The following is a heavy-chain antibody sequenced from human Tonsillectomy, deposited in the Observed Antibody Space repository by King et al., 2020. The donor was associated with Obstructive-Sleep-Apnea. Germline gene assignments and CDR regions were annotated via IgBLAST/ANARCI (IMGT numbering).Heavy chain of an antibody. J-gene: IGHJ4*02. V-gene: IGHV5-51*01. CDR2: IYPGDSDT. CDR1: GYSFTTYW. CDR3: ARVWAGFTSSLPTTFYYFNY. Sequence: QLVQSGAEVKKPGESLKISCKGSGYSFTTYWIGWVRRMPGKGLEWMGFIYPGDSDTRYSPSFQGQVTISADKSIRTAYLTWSSLKASDTAMYYCARVWAGFTSSLPTTFYYFNYWGQGTLVTVSS. D-gene: IGHD6-13*01.